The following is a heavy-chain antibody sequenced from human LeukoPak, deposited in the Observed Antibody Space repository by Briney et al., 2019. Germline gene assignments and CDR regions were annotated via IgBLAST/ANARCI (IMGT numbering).Heavy chain of an antibody. CDR3: ATEVTD. D-gene: IGHD5-18*01. V-gene: IGHV1-2*02. Sequence: ASVKVSCTASGYTFSGYYMHWVRQAPGQGLEWMGWINPNSGGIKYAQKFQGRVTMTRDTSISTAYMELSRLRSDDTAVYYCATEVTDWGQGTLVTVSS. CDR1: GYTFSGYY. CDR2: INPNSGGI. J-gene: IGHJ4*02.